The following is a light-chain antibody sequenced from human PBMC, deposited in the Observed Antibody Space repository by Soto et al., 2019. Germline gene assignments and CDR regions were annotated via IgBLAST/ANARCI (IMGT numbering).Light chain of an antibody. V-gene: IGLV2-14*01. CDR1: SSDVGDYNS. CDR3: SSYATNTTLGV. Sequence: QSALTQPASVSGSPGQSITISCTGTSSDVGDYNSLSWYQQYPGKAPKLLIYDGRNRPLRVSNRFSASKSGTTASLTISGLQAEDDADYYCSSYATNTTLGVFGTGTKLTVL. CDR2: DGR. J-gene: IGLJ1*01.